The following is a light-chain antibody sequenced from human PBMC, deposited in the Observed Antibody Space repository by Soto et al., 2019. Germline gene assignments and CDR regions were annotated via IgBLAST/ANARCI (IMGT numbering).Light chain of an antibody. CDR1: QTISSW. CDR2: KAS. Sequence: DIQMTQSPSTLSGSVGDRVTITCRASQTISSWLAWYQQKPGQAPKLLIYKASTLTSGVPSRFRGRGSGTAFTLTISRLQPDDFATYCCQHYNSYSEAFGQGTKVEI. V-gene: IGKV1-5*03. CDR3: QHYNSYSEA. J-gene: IGKJ1*01.